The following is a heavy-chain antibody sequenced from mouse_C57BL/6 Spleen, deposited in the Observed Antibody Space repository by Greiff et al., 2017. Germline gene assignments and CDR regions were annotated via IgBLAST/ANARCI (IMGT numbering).Heavy chain of an antibody. D-gene: IGHD3-1*01. V-gene: IGHV1-7*01. CDR2: INPSSGYT. J-gene: IGHJ2*01. Sequence: VKLQQSGAELAKPGASVKLSCKASGYTFTSYWMHWVKQRPGQGLEWIGYINPSSGYTKYNQKFKDKDTLTADKSSSTAYMQLSSLTYEDSAVYYCARAGSLGYYFDYWGQGTTLTVSS. CDR1: GYTFTSYW. CDR3: ARAGSLGYYFDY.